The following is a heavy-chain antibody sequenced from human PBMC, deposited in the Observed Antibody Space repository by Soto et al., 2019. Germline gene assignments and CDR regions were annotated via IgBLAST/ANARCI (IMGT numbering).Heavy chain of an antibody. CDR2: ISSDGSST. V-gene: IGHV3-74*01. CDR3: AAMATVTTDESY. D-gene: IGHD4-4*01. CDR1: VFTFNNYW. Sequence: EVQLVESGGGLVQPGGSLRLSCAASVFTFNNYWMHWVRQDPGKGLVWVSRISSDGSSTNYADSVKGRFAISRDNAKNTLYLQINSLRAEDTAVYYCAAMATVTTDESYWGQGTLVTVSS. J-gene: IGHJ4*02.